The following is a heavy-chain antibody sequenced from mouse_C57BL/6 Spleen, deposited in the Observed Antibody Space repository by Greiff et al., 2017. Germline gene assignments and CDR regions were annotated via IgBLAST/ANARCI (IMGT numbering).Heavy chain of an antibody. Sequence: VQLQQSGAELVRPGASVKLSCTASGFNIKDYYMHWVKQRPEQGLEWIGRIDPEDGVTEYAPKFQGKATLTADTSSNTAYLQLSSLTSEDTAVYYCTTKWEGLRLFAYWGQGTLVTVSA. CDR2: IDPEDGVT. J-gene: IGHJ3*01. V-gene: IGHV14-1*01. D-gene: IGHD2-4*01. CDR1: GFNIKDYY. CDR3: TTKWEGLRLFAY.